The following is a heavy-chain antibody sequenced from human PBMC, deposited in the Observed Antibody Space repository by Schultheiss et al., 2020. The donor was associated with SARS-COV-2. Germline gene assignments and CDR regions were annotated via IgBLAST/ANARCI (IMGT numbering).Heavy chain of an antibody. V-gene: IGHV5-51*01. D-gene: IGHD3-3*01. CDR1: GYSFPSYW. CDR2: IFPGDSDT. Sequence: GESLKISCKGSGYSFPSYWIGWVRLMPGKGLEWMVIIFPGDSDTRYSPSFQGQVTISADKSISTAYLQWSSLKASDTAMYYCARLGPYDFWSGSFDYWGQGTRVTVAS. J-gene: IGHJ4*01. CDR3: ARLGPYDFWSGSFDY.